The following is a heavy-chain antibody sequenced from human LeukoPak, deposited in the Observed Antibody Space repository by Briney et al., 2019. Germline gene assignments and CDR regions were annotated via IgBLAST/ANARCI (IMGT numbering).Heavy chain of an antibody. D-gene: IGHD4-17*01. CDR2: IKEDGSEK. CDR1: GFTFSGYW. Sequence: GGYLRLSCAASGFTFSGYWMSWVRQAPGKGLECVANIKEDGSEKFYVDSVKGRFTISRDNAENSLFLQMNSLRAEDTAVYYCGRGHYGDYAWGQGTLVTVSS. V-gene: IGHV3-7*01. CDR3: GRGHYGDYA. J-gene: IGHJ5*02.